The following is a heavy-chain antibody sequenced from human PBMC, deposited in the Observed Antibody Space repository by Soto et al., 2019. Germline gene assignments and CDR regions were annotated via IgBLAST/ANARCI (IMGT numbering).Heavy chain of an antibody. D-gene: IGHD1-26*01. Sequence: SVKVSCKASGFTFTSSAVQWVRQARGQRLEWIGWIVVGSGNTNYAQKFQERVTITRDMSTSTAYMELSSLRSEDTAVYYCAADREPPYYYYGMDVWGQGTTVTVSS. CDR1: GFTFTSSA. V-gene: IGHV1-58*01. CDR2: IVVGSGNT. J-gene: IGHJ6*02. CDR3: AADREPPYYYYGMDV.